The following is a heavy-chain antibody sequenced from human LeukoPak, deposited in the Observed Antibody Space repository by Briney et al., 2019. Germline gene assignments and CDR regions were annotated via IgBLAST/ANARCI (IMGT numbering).Heavy chain of an antibody. CDR1: GYTFTSYG. J-gene: IGHJ3*02. D-gene: IGHD3-3*01. Sequence: ASVKVSCKASGYTFTSYGISWVRQAPGQGLEWMGWISAYNGNTNYAQKLQGRVTMTTDTSTSTAYMELRSLRSDDTAVYYCARLTYYDFWSGYNYAFDIWGQGTTVTVSS. CDR3: ARLTYYDFWSGYNYAFDI. V-gene: IGHV1-18*01. CDR2: ISAYNGNT.